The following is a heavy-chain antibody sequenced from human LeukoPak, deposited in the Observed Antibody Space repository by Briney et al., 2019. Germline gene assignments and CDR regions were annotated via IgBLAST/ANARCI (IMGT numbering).Heavy chain of an antibody. D-gene: IGHD1-26*01. Sequence: GGSLRLSCAASGFTFSSYSMTWVRQAPGKGLEWVSSISSSSSYIYYADSVKGRFTISRDNAKNSLYLQMNSLRAEDTAVYYCARVTGERLLVGPTDYWGQGTLVAVSS. CDR3: ARVTGERLLVGPTDY. J-gene: IGHJ4*02. CDR1: GFTFSSYS. V-gene: IGHV3-21*01. CDR2: ISSSSSYI.